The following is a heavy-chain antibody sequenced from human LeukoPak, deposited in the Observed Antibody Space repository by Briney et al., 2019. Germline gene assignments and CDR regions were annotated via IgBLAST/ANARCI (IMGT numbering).Heavy chain of an antibody. D-gene: IGHD3-10*02. V-gene: IGHV3-48*03. J-gene: IGHJ6*04. Sequence: GGSLRLSCAASGFPFSVSAMHWVRQAPGKGLEWVSNISSSGSTIYYADSVKGRFTISRDNAKNSLYLQMNSLRAEDTAVYYCAELGITMIGGVWGKGTTVTISS. CDR3: AELGITMIGGV. CDR1: GFPFSVSA. CDR2: ISSSGSTI.